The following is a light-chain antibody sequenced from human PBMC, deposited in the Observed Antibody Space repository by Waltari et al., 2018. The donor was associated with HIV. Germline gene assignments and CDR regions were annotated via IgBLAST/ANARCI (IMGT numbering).Light chain of an antibody. Sequence: DIVMTQSPDSLAVSLGERATINCKSSQSVLYSSNNKNYLAWYQQKPGQPPKLLIYWASTRESGFPDRFSGSGSETDFTLTISSLQAEDVAVYYCQQYYSTPPYTFGQGTKLEIK. CDR1: QSVLYSSNNKNY. CDR3: QQYYSTPPYT. J-gene: IGKJ2*01. CDR2: WAS. V-gene: IGKV4-1*01.